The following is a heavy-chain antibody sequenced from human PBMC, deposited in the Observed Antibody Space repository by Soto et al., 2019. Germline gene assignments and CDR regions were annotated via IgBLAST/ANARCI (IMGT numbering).Heavy chain of an antibody. V-gene: IGHV4-34*01. J-gene: IGHJ4*02. CDR3: ARRSVAGTEGIDY. CDR2: INHSGST. Sequence: SETLSLTCAVYGGSFSGYYWTWIRQPPGTGLEWIGEINHSGSTNYNPSLKSRVTISVDTSKNQFSLKLSSVTAADTAVYYCARRSVAGTEGIDYWGQGTLVTVSS. D-gene: IGHD6-19*01. CDR1: GGSFSGYY.